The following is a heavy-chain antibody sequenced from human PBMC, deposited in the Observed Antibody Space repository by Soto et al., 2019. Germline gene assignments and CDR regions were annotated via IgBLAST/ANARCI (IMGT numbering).Heavy chain of an antibody. CDR3: AKDSISYNGIYDAFDV. Sequence: VQLLESGGGLVQPGGSLRLSCEASGFTFSNYAMAWVRQTPGEGPEWVSTIGGGDDIFYAECVQGRFIISRDDSRSTMYLQMDNLRVEDTAIYFCAKDSISYNGIYDAFDVWGQGTVVTVSS. CDR1: GFTFSNYA. V-gene: IGHV3-23*01. J-gene: IGHJ3*01. D-gene: IGHD3-3*02. CDR2: IGGGDDI.